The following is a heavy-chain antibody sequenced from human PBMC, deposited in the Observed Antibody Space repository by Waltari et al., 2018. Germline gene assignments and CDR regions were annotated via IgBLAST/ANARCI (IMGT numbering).Heavy chain of an antibody. Sequence: QVQLQQWGATLLKPSETLSLTCAVYGASLSDYFWTWIRQSPGKGLEWFGANSLKDVTNYNPSLESRVSVHLDTSNNQFDLRLDSVTAADTAIYYCARGPRDKWLGRYSGEYFHHWGPGTLVSVSA. V-gene: IGHV4-34*02. CDR3: ARGPRDKWLGRYSGEYFHH. D-gene: IGHD6-19*01. CDR1: GASLSDYF. J-gene: IGHJ1*01. CDR2: NSLKDVT.